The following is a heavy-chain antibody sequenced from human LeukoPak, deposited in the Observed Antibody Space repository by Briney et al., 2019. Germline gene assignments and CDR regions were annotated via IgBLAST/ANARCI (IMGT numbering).Heavy chain of an antibody. Sequence: SETLSLTCTVSGGSISSYYWSWIRQPPGKGLEWIGYIYYSGSTNYNPSLKSRVTISVDTSKNQFSLKLSSVTAADTAVYYCAREGYNPYYYYMDVWGKGTTVTVSS. CDR1: GGSISSYY. V-gene: IGHV4-59*01. D-gene: IGHD5-24*01. CDR2: IYYSGST. J-gene: IGHJ6*03. CDR3: AREGYNPYYYYMDV.